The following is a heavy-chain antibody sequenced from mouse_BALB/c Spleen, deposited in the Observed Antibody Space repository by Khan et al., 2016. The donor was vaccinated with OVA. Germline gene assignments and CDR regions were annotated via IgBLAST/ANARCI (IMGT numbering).Heavy chain of an antibody. CDR3: ARYYRNYGWYFDV. J-gene: IGHJ1*01. D-gene: IGHD2-1*01. CDR1: GFSLTSYG. V-gene: IGHV2-9*02. Sequence: QVQLKQSGPGLVAPSQSLSITCTVSGFSLTSYGVHWVRQPPGKGLEWLGVIWTGGSTNYNSALMFRLSISKDNSKSQGFFKMNSLQTDDTAMYYCARYYRNYGWYFDVWGAGTTVTVSS. CDR2: IWTGGST.